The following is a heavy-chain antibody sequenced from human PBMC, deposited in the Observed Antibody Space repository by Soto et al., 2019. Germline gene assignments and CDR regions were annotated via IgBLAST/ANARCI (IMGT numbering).Heavy chain of an antibody. CDR1: GASVDSGGYS. CDR3: ARAVHYGSGYYFEY. D-gene: IGHD3-10*01. J-gene: IGHJ4*02. CDR2: IDWDDDK. V-gene: IGHV2-70*01. Sequence: TLSLTCAVSGASVDSGGYSWSWIRQPPGKALEWLALIDWDDDKYYSTSLKTRLTISKDTSKNQVVLTMTNMDPVDTATYYCARAVHYGSGYYFEYWGQGTLVTVSS.